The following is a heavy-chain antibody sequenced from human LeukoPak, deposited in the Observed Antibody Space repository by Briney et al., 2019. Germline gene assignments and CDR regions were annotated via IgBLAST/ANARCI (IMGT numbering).Heavy chain of an antibody. D-gene: IGHD3-9*01. V-gene: IGHV1-69*13. CDR3: AGPYYDILTGYWSTTGY. Sequence: SVKVSCKASGGTFSSYAISWVRQAPGQGLEWMGGIIPIFGTANYAQKFQGRVTITADESTSTAYMELSSLRSEDTAVYYCAGPYYDILTGYWSTTGYWGQGTLVTVSS. J-gene: IGHJ4*02. CDR1: GGTFSSYA. CDR2: IIPIFGTA.